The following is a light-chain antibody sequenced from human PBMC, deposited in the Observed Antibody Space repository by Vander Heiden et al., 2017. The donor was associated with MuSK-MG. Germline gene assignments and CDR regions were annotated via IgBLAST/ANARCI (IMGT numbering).Light chain of an antibody. CDR3: HQFDSSPQT. J-gene: IGKJ1*01. CDR2: GES. Sequence: EIVLTQSPGTLSLSPGEAATLSCRASHTVNSRFLAWYQQRPGQAPRLLMYGESNRATGVPDRFSGSGSARDFTLSISRLEPEDFAVYFCHQFDSSPQTFGQGTKLXIK. CDR1: HTVNSRF. V-gene: IGKV3-20*01.